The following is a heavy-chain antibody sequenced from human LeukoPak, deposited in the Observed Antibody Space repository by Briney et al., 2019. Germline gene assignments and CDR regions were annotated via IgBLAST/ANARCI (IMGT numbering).Heavy chain of an antibody. Sequence: GGSLRLSCAASGFTFSTFAMIWVRQPPGKGLEWVSGINWNGGSTGYADSVKGRFTISRDNAKNSLYLQMNSLRAEDTALYYCARGGITIFGVVSYMDVWGKGTTVTVSS. CDR3: ARGGITIFGVVSYMDV. V-gene: IGHV3-20*04. D-gene: IGHD3-3*01. CDR1: GFTFSTFA. CDR2: INWNGGST. J-gene: IGHJ6*03.